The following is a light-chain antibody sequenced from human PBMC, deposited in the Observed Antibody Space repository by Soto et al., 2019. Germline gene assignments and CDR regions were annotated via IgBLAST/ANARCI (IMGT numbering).Light chain of an antibody. J-gene: IGLJ2*01. CDR3: GTWDSSLSAVV. CDR2: VNN. Sequence: QSVLTQPPSVSAAPGQTVTISCSGNRFNIANNYVSWYQQLPGSAPKLLIYVNNKRPSGIPDRFSGSKSDTSATLGITGLQTEDEADYYCGTWDSSLSAVVFGGGTKLTVL. CDR1: RFNIANNY. V-gene: IGLV1-51*01.